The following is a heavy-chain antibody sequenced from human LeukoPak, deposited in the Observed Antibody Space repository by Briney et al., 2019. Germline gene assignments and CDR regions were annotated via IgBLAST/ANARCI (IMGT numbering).Heavy chain of an antibody. CDR3: ARGRYSYGYDDRYYFDY. D-gene: IGHD5-18*01. CDR2: IIPIFGTA. J-gene: IGHJ4*02. Sequence: GASVKVSCKASGGTFSSYAISWVRQAPGQGLEWMGGIIPIFGTANYAQKFQGRVTITADKSTSTAYMELSSLRSQDTAVYYCARGRYSYGYDDRYYFDYWGQGTLVTVSS. V-gene: IGHV1-69*06. CDR1: GGTFSSYA.